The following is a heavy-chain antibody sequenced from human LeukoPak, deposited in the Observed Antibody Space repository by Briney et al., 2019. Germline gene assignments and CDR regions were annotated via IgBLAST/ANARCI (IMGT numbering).Heavy chain of an antibody. CDR3: ARVGRNMLLDP. CDR2: LYSGDDT. D-gene: IGHD3-16*01. Sequence: GGSLRLSCAASGFTVRTTYMSWVRQTPGKGLEWVSVLYSGDDTYYADPVKGRFTISRDNSKNTLWLQMNNLRAEDTAVYYCARVGRNMLLDPWGQGILVTVSS. J-gene: IGHJ5*02. CDR1: GFTVRTTY. V-gene: IGHV3-53*01.